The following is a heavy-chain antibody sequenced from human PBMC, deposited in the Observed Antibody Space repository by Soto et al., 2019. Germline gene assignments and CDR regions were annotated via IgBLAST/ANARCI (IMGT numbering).Heavy chain of an antibody. V-gene: IGHV4-61*01. J-gene: IGHJ4*02. CDR1: GGSVSSGSYY. D-gene: IGHD1-26*01. Sequence: QVQLQESGPGLVKPSETLSLTCTVSGGSVSSGSYYWSWIRQPPGKGLEWIGYIYYSGSTNYNPSLKSRVTISVDTSKNQFSLKLSSVTAADTAVYYCARVDVGATDAVGYWGQGTLVTVSS. CDR2: IYYSGST. CDR3: ARVDVGATDAVGY.